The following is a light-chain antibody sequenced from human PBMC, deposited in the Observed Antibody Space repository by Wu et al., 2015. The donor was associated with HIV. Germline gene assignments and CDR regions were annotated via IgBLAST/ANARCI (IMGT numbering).Light chain of an antibody. CDR1: QPINIH. Sequence: DIQMTQSPSSVSASTGDRVTITCRASQPINIHLNWYQQKSGKAPKLLIYTSSTLQSGVPSRFSGSGSGTDFALTISSLQTEDFATYYCQQSYSIPYTFGQGTKLEI. CDR3: QQSYSIPYT. V-gene: IGKV1-39*01. J-gene: IGKJ2*01. CDR2: TSS.